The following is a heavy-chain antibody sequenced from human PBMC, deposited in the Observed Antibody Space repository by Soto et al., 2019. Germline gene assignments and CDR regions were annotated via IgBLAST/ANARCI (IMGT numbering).Heavy chain of an antibody. V-gene: IGHV3-30*18. CDR2: ISYDGSTI. D-gene: IGHD6-13*01. Sequence: QVQLVESGGGVVQPGRSLRLSCAASGFTFSNYGMHWVRQAPGKGLEWVAVISYDGSTIYYADSVKGRFTISRDNSKNTLYLQLNPLRTEDTAVYSCAKPSQQYSAPYYFDYWGQGTLVTVSS. J-gene: IGHJ4*02. CDR3: AKPSQQYSAPYYFDY. CDR1: GFTFSNYG.